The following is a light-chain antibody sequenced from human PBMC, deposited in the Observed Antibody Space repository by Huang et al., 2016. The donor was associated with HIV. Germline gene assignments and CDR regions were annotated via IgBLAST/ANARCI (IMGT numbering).Light chain of an antibody. CDR3: QQYDNRPPT. J-gene: IGKJ2*01. CDR1: QDITNF. CDR2: DAS. Sequence: DIQMTQSPSSLSASVGDRVTITCQASQDITNFLNWFQQKTGKAPKLLIYDASNLVTGVPPRFRGGGSGTDFTFNISSLQPEDIATYYCQQYDNRPPTFGQGTKLEIK. V-gene: IGKV1-33*01.